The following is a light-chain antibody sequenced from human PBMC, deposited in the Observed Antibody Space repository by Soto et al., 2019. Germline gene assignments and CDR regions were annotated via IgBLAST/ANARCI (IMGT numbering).Light chain of an antibody. CDR2: RAS. J-gene: IGKJ5*01. CDR3: KQYNTRPIT. V-gene: IGKV3-15*01. CDR1: QSVRSN. Sequence: EVVFTQSPGTLSLSPGARATLSCRASQSVRSNLAWYQQRPGQGPRLLVYRASTRTLGIPARSSGTEYATESTPTISSLKSEDFDIYYCKQYNTRPITFAQGTRVEI.